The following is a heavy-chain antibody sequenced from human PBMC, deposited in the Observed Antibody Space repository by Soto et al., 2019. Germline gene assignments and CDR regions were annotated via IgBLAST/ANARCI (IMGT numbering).Heavy chain of an antibody. V-gene: IGHV1-8*01. CDR2: MSPNSGNT. CDR1: GYTFTSFD. J-gene: IGHJ4*02. D-gene: IGHD3-16*01. Sequence: QVQLVQSGAGVQKPGASVKVSCKASGYTFTSFDINWVRQATGQGLEWMGWMSPNSGNTGYAQKFQGRVTMTRNTSISTAYMELSGLRSEDTAVYYCARLIIDYLDFDYWGQGTLVTVSS. CDR3: ARLIIDYLDFDY.